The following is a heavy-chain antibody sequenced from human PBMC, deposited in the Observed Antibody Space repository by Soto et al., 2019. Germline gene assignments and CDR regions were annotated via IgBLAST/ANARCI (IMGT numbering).Heavy chain of an antibody. CDR2: IYTSASI. J-gene: IGHJ6*04. Sequence: SETLSLTSSVYGADINTYSWTWVRQPAGKGLEWIGRIYTSASINYNPSLKGRVTLSVDTSTNQVSLRLASVTAADTAIYYCARDREAGYNFYDGMDVWGKGTTVT. V-gene: IGHV4-4*07. D-gene: IGHD6-19*01. CDR3: ARDREAGYNFYDGMDV. CDR1: GADINTYS.